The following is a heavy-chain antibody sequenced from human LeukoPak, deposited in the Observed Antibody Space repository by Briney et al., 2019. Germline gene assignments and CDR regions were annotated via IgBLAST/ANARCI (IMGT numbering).Heavy chain of an antibody. J-gene: IGHJ4*02. CDR2: INHSGST. D-gene: IGHD3-3*01. CDR1: GGSFSGHY. V-gene: IGHV4-34*01. CDR3: ASGQYYDLWSGYYVD. Sequence: SETLSLTCAVYGGSFSGHYWSWIRQPPGKGLEWIGEINHSGSTNYNPSLESRVTISVDTSKNHFSLRLSSVTAADTAVYYCASGQYYDLWSGYYVDWGQGTLVTVSS.